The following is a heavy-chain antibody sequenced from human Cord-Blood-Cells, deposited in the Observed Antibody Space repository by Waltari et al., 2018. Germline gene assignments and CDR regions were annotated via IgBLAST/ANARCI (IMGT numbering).Heavy chain of an antibody. J-gene: IGHJ4*02. V-gene: IGHV4-39*01. CDR1: GGSISSSSYY. Sequence: QLQLQESGPGLVKPSETLSLPCTVSGGSISSSSYYWGWIRQPPGKGLEWIGSIYFSGSTYYNPSLKSRVTISVDTSKNQFSLKLSSVTAADTAVYYCARGAVAGTVFDYWGQGTLVTVSS. CDR2: IYFSGST. CDR3: ARGAVAGTVFDY. D-gene: IGHD6-19*01.